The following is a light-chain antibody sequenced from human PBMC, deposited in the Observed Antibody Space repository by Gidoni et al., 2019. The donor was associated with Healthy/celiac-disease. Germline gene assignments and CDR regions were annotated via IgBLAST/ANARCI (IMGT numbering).Light chain of an antibody. Sequence: QSALTQPASVSGSPGQPITISCTGPTSDVGGYNYVSWYQQHPGKAPKLMIYEVSNRPSGVSNRFSGSKSGNTASLTISGLQAEDEADYYCSSYTSSSTVFGTGTKVTVL. J-gene: IGLJ1*01. CDR3: SSYTSSSTV. CDR1: TSDVGGYNY. V-gene: IGLV2-14*01. CDR2: EVS.